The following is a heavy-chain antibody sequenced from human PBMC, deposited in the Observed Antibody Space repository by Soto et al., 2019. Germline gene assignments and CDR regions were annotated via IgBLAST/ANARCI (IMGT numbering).Heavy chain of an antibody. CDR1: GFTFSSYA. CDR3: ARYDFWSGYFYNYYGMDV. Sequence: GGSLRLCCVASGFTFSSYAMHWVRQAPGKGLEWVAVISYDGSNKYYADSVKGRFTISRDNSKNTLYLQMNSLRAEDTAVYYCARYDFWSGYFYNYYGMDVWGQGTTVTVSS. J-gene: IGHJ6*02. D-gene: IGHD3-3*01. V-gene: IGHV3-30-3*01. CDR2: ISYDGSNK.